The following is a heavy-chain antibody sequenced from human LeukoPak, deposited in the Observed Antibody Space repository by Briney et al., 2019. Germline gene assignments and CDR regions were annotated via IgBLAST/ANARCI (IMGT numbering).Heavy chain of an antibody. CDR1: GGSISSYY. V-gene: IGHV4-59*01. CDR2: IYYSGST. J-gene: IGHJ4*02. Sequence: SETLSLTCTVSGGSISSYYWSWIRQPPGKGLEWIGYIYYSGSTNYNPSLKSRVTISVDTSKNQFSLKLSSVTAADTAVYYCAAMGSYSSGWEWFAMNYYFDYWGQGTLVTVSS. CDR3: AAMGSYSSGWEWFAMNYYFDY. D-gene: IGHD6-19*01.